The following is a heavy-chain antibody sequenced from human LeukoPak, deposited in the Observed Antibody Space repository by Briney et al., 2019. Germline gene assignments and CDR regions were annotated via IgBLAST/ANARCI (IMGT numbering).Heavy chain of an antibody. J-gene: IGHJ6*02. V-gene: IGHV3-30*18. CDR3: AKDSVVGATYYYYGMDV. D-gene: IGHD1-26*01. CDR2: ISYDGSNK. CDR1: GFTFSSYG. Sequence: GGSLRLSCAASGFTFSSYGMHWVRQAPGKGLEWVAVISYDGSNKYYADSVKGRFTISRDNSKNTLYLQMNSLRAEDTAVYYCAKDSVVGATYYYYGMDVWGQGTTVTVSS.